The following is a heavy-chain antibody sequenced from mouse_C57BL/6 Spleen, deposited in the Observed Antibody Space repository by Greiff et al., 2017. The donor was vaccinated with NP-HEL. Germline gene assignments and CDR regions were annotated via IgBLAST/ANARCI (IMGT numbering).Heavy chain of an antibody. V-gene: IGHV5-17*01. Sequence: DVMLVESGGGLVKPGGSLKLSCAASGFTFSDYGMHWVRQAPEKGLEWVAYISSGSSTIYYADTVKGRFTISRDNAKNTLFLQMTSLRSEDTAMYYCARRFYYGNYFDYWGQGTTLTVSS. J-gene: IGHJ2*01. CDR3: ARRFYYGNYFDY. CDR1: GFTFSDYG. D-gene: IGHD2-1*01. CDR2: ISSGSSTI.